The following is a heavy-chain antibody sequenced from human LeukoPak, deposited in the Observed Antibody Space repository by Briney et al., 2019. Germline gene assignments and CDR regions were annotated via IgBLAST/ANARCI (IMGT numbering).Heavy chain of an antibody. D-gene: IGHD7-27*01. CDR1: GYTFTSYY. CDR2: INPSGGST. CDR3: AREVTGNAFDI. Sequence: ASVKVSCKASGYTFTSYYMHWVRQAPGQGLEWMGIINPSGGSTSYAQKFQGRVTMTRDTSTSTVYMELSSLRSEDTTVYYCAREVTGNAFDIWGQGTMVTVSS. V-gene: IGHV1-46*01. J-gene: IGHJ3*02.